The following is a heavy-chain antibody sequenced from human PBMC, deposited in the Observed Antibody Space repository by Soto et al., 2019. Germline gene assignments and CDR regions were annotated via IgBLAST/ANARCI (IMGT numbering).Heavy chain of an antibody. V-gene: IGHV3-23*01. J-gene: IGHJ4*02. D-gene: IGHD6-19*01. Sequence: EVQLLESGGGLVHPGESLTLFCAASGFTFNNYAMTWVRQAPGKGLEWVSTLTSGGTTYYGDTVKGRFTISRDNSKSTVYLQMNSRGAEDTAVYYCARTDKFNSQSSGWANRFDYWGQGTLVSVSS. CDR2: LTSGGTT. CDR3: ARTDKFNSQSSGWANRFDY. CDR1: GFTFNNYA.